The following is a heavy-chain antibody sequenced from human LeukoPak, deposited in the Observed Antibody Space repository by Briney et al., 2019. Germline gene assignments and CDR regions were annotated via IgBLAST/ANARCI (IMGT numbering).Heavy chain of an antibody. V-gene: IGHV3-53*01. CDR1: GFTVSSNY. CDR3: ARFPLLAGYYMDV. Sequence: GGSLRLSCAASGFTVSSNYMSWVRQAPGKGLEWVAVIYSGGSTYYADSVKGRFTISRDNSKNTLYLQMNSMRAEDTAVYCCARFPLLAGYYMDVWGQGTTVTVSS. CDR2: IYSGGST. J-gene: IGHJ6*03.